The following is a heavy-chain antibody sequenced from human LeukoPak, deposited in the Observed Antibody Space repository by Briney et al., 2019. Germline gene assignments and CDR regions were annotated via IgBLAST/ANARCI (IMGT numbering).Heavy chain of an antibody. Sequence: GASVKVSCKASGGTFSSYAISWVRQAPGQGLEWMGGIIPIFGTANYAQKFQGRVTITADESTSTAYMELSSLRSEDTAVYYCARSLYCGGDCYSGAFDIWGQGTMVTVSS. CDR3: ARSLYCGGDCYSGAFDI. J-gene: IGHJ3*02. D-gene: IGHD2-21*02. CDR2: IIPIFGTA. V-gene: IGHV1-69*01. CDR1: GGTFSSYA.